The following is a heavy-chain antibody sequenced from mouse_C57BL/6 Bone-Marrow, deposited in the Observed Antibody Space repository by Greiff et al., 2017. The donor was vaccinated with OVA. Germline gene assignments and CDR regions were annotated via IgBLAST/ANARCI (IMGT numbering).Heavy chain of an antibody. D-gene: IGHD1-1*01. CDR1: GYTFTSYG. V-gene: IGHV1-81*01. CDR3: ARGGTVGFAY. CDR2: IYPRSGNT. J-gene: IGHJ3*01. Sequence: VHLVESGAELARPGASVKLSCKASGYTFTSYGISWVKQRTGQGLEWIGEIYPRSGNTYYNEKFKGKATLTADKSSSTAYMELRSLTSEDSAVYFCARGGTVGFAYWGQGTLVTVSA.